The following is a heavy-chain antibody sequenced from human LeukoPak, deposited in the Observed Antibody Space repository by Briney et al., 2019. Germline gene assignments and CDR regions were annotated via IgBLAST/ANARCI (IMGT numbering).Heavy chain of an antibody. CDR2: ISGSGGST. J-gene: IGHJ4*02. Sequence: PGGSLRLSCTASGFTFSNSAMSWVRQAPGKGLEWVSAISGSGGSTYYADSVKGRFTISRDNSKNTLYLQMNSLRAEDTAVYYCAKEGYVRGIAAAGAAVDYWGQGTPVTVSS. D-gene: IGHD6-13*01. CDR1: GFTFSNSA. V-gene: IGHV3-23*01. CDR3: AKEGYVRGIAAAGAAVDY.